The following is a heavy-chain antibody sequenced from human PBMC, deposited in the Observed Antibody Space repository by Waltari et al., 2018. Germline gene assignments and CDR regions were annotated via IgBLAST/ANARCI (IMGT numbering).Heavy chain of an antibody. V-gene: IGHV3-9*01. CDR2: ISWNRGSI. Sequence: EVQLVESGGGLVQPGRSLRLSCAASGFTFDDYAMHWVRQAPGKGLEWVSGISWNRGSIGYADSVKGRFTISRDNAKNSLYLQMNSLRAEDTALYYCRSSGWYSPTRAFDIWGQGTMVTVSS. CDR3: RSSGWYSPTRAFDI. J-gene: IGHJ3*02. D-gene: IGHD6-19*01. CDR1: GFTFDDYA.